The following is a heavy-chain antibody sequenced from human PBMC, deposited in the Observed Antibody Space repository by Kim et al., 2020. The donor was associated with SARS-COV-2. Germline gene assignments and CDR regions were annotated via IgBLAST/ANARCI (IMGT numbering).Heavy chain of an antibody. D-gene: IGHD3-10*01. J-gene: IGHJ5*02. CDR3: AKVPGGRSGGSGSYYLDRIPNWFDP. V-gene: IGHV3-23*01. CDR1: GFTFSSYA. Sequence: GGSLRLSCAASGFTFSSYAMSWVRQAPGKGLEWVSAISGSGGSTYYADSVKGRFTISRDNSKNTLYLQMNSLRAEDTAVYYCAKVPGGRSGGSGSYYLDRIPNWFDPWGQGTLVTVSS. CDR2: ISGSGGST.